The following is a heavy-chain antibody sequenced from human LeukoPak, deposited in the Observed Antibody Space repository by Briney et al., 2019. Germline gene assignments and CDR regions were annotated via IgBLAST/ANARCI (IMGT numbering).Heavy chain of an antibody. CDR3: ARDRGWYRGYDDVDY. CDR1: GFTFSDYY. J-gene: IGHJ4*02. Sequence: GGSLRLSCAASGFTFSDYYMSWIRQAPGKGLEWISYISSSGSTIYYADSVEGRFTISRDNAKNSMYLQMNSLRAEDTAVYYCARDRGWYRGYDDVDYWGQGTLVTVSS. D-gene: IGHD5-12*01. V-gene: IGHV3-11*01. CDR2: ISSSGSTI.